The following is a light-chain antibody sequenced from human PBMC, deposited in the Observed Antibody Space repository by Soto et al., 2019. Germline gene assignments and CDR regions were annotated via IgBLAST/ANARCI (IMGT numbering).Light chain of an antibody. CDR1: PGIRSY. J-gene: IGKJ3*01. CDR3: QQLNIFPPLFT. V-gene: IGKV1-9*01. Sequence: DIQLTQSPFFLSASVGDRVTITCPASPGIRSYLAWYQQRPGKAPELLIYGASTLRTGVASRFSGSGSGTEFTLTISSLQPEDFATYFCQQLNIFPPLFTFGPGTKVDIK. CDR2: GAS.